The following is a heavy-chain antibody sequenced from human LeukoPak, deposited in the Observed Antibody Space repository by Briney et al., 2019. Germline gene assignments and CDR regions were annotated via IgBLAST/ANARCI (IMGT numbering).Heavy chain of an antibody. J-gene: IGHJ4*02. V-gene: IGHV3-30-3*01. Sequence: GGSLRLSCAASGFTFSDYAMHWVRQAPGKGLEWVAVISKDGSDKYYPGSVRGRFTISRDNSKNTLYQQMNSLRAGDTAVYYCAKDVHLWPIDYWGQGTLVTVSS. D-gene: IGHD3-3*02. CDR3: AKDVHLWPIDY. CDR1: GFTFSDYA. CDR2: ISKDGSDK.